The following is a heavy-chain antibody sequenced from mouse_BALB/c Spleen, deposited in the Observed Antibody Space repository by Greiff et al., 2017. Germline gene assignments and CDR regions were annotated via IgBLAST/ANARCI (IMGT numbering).Heavy chain of an antibody. CDR1: GFTFSSYA. D-gene: IGHD1-2*01. Sequence: EVKLQESGGGLVKPGGSLKLSCAASGFTFSSYAMSWVRQTPEKRLEWVASISSGGSTYYPDSVKGRFTISRDNARNILYLQMSSLRSEDTAMYYCARGRVYYGYSDWYFDVWGAGTTVTVSS. V-gene: IGHV5-6-5*01. CDR3: ARGRVYYGYSDWYFDV. CDR2: ISSGGST. J-gene: IGHJ1*01.